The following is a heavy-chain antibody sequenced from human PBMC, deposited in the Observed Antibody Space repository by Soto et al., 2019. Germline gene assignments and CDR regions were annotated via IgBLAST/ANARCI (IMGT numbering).Heavy chain of an antibody. CDR2: INPNSGAT. CDR1: GYTFTAYY. J-gene: IGHJ6*02. V-gene: IGHV1-2*02. D-gene: IGHD6-25*01. Sequence: QVQLVQSGADVKKPGASVKVSCKASGYTFTAYYIHWVRQAPGQGLEWMGWINPNSGATKYSQKFQGRVTMTSDTLINTVYMEVSRLRSDDTAIYYCARAGIAAAGSGEYAMDVWGQGTTVTVSS. CDR3: ARAGIAAAGSGEYAMDV.